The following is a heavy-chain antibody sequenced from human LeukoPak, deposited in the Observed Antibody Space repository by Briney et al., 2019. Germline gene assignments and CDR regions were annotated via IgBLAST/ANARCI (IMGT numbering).Heavy chain of an antibody. D-gene: IGHD3-3*01. CDR1: GGSISSYY. CDR3: ARGFGGYYSFDY. CDR2: IYYSGST. Sequence: SETLSLTCTVSGGSISSYYWSWIRQPPGKGLEWIGYIYYSGSTNYNPSLKSRVTISVDTSKNQFSLKLSSVTAADTAVYYCARGFGGYYSFDYWGQGTLVTVSS. V-gene: IGHV4-59*01. J-gene: IGHJ4*02.